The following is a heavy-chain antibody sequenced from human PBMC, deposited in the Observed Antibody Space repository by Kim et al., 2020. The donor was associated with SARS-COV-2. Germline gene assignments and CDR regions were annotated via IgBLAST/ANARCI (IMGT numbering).Heavy chain of an antibody. Sequence: ASVKVSCKASGYTFTSYGITWLRQAPGQGLEWLGWIGTYNGNTNYAQKLKDRVTLTIEKSTSTAYMELRSLRSDDTAVYYCSTAYDYGSGNYYSGFDYWGQGTPVTVSS. CDR1: GYTFTSYG. D-gene: IGHD3-10*01. V-gene: IGHV1-18*01. J-gene: IGHJ4*02. CDR2: IGTYNGNT. CDR3: STAYDYGSGNYYSGFDY.